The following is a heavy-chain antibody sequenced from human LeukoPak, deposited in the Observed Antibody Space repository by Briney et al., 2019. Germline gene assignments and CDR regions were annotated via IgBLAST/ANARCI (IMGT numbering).Heavy chain of an antibody. CDR2: ISYDGTNK. J-gene: IGHJ4*02. CDR1: GFTFSNYA. Sequence: GRSLRLSCTASGFTFSNYAMHWVRKAPRKGMEWESVISYDGTNKYYADSVNGRFTIYRDNSKNTLYLQLNSLRAEDTAVHYCGRGIAVAGSGKYFDYWGQGTLVTVSS. D-gene: IGHD6-19*01. CDR3: GRGIAVAGSGKYFDY. V-gene: IGHV3-30*04.